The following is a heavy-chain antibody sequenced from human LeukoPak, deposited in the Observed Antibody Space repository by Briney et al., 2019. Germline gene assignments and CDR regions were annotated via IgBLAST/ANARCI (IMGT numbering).Heavy chain of an antibody. J-gene: IGHJ3*01. CDR3: ARLLDNDISGDPDTFDV. D-gene: IGHD3-22*01. CDR1: GGSLSGHY. V-gene: IGHV4-59*11. CDR2: VSYTGRT. Sequence: SETLSLTCTVSGGSLSGHYWSWIRQPPGKRLEWTGYVSYTGRTKYNPSLQSRVTISIDTSKSQFSLKLTSVTSADAAVYSCARLLDNDISGDPDTFDVWGQGTTVIVSS.